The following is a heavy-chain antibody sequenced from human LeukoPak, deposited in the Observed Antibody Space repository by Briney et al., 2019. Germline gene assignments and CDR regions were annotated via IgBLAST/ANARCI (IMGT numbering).Heavy chain of an antibody. J-gene: IGHJ4*02. CDR3: ARGFDY. CDR1: GFTFSSYA. CDR2: ISYDGSNK. V-gene: IGHV3-30*04. Sequence: GRSLRLSCAASGFTFSSYAMHWVRQAPGKGLEWVAVISYDGSNKYYADSVKGRFTISRDNSKNTLYLQMNSLRGEDTAVYYCARGFDYWGQGTLVTVSS.